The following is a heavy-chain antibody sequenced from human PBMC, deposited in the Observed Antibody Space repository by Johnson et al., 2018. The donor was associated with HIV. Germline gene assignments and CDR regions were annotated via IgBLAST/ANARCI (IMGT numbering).Heavy chain of an antibody. CDR3: TTDSEGHVFDI. V-gene: IGHV3-30*14. CDR2: ISYDGSNK. CDR1: GFTFSSYA. J-gene: IGHJ3*02. Sequence: QMQLVESGGGVVQPGRSLRLSCAASGFTFSSYAMHWVRQAPGKGLEWVAVISYDGSNKYYADSVKGRFTISRDNSKNTLYLQMNSLKSEDTAVYYCTTDSEGHVFDIWGQGTMVTVSS.